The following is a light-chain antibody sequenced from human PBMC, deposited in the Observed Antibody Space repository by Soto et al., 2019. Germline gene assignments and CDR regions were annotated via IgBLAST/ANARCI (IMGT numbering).Light chain of an antibody. CDR3: QQSYTTPRT. Sequence: DIQMTQSPSSLSASVGDRVTITCRASQSISSYLNWYQQKPGKAPKLLIYAASFLQSGVPSRFSGSGSGTDFTLTISSLHPEDFATYYCQQSYTTPRTFGQGTKVEIK. CDR2: AAS. J-gene: IGKJ1*01. CDR1: QSISSY. V-gene: IGKV1-39*01.